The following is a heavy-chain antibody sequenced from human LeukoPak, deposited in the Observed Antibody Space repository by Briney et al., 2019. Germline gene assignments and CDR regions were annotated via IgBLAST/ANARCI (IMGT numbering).Heavy chain of an antibody. D-gene: IGHD2-2*01. CDR2: IKQDGSEK. CDR1: GFTFSNYW. V-gene: IGHV3-7*01. CDR3: AREGGRDIVVVPAAVSSWFDP. J-gene: IGHJ5*02. Sequence: PGGSLRLSCAASGFTFSNYWMSWVRQAPGKGLERVANIKQDGSEKYYVDSVKGRFTISRDNAKNSLYLQMNSLRAEDTAVYYCAREGGRDIVVVPAAVSSWFDPWGQGTLVTVSS.